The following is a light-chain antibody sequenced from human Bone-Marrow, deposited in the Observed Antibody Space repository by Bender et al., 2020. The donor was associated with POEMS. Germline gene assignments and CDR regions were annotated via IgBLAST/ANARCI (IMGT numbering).Light chain of an antibody. J-gene: IGLJ2*01. CDR2: DDT. V-gene: IGLV3-21*02. CDR3: QVWDGTNDHVI. Sequence: SYVLTQPPSVSVAPGQTAKITCGGDNIGGKSVHWYQQKPGQAPVLVVYDDTDRPSGIPERFSGSNSGNTATLTISGVEAGDEADYYCQVWDGTNDHVIFGGGTKLTVL. CDR1: NIGGKS.